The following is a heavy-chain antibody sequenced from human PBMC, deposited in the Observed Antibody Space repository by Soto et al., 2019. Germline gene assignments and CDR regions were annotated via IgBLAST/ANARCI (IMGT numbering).Heavy chain of an antibody. CDR1: GGSIDGRN. D-gene: IGHD3-10*01. V-gene: IGHV4-59*08. CDR3: VRQGIGNLHGLVDV. Sequence: QVQLQESGPGLVKPSETLSLTCTVSGGSIDGRNCAWIRQPPGKGLEWLGYVYYDGGSSYNPSVKSRLTLPMDTPKSQFSLQLRSVTAADTAVYYCVRQGIGNLHGLVDVWGRGTTVTVSS. CDR2: VYYDGGS. J-gene: IGHJ6*02.